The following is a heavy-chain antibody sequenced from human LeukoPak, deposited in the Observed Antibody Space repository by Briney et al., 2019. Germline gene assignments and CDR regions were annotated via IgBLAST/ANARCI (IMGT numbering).Heavy chain of an antibody. V-gene: IGHV4-59*08. D-gene: IGHD3-16*01. CDR2: IYYSGST. J-gene: IGHJ5*02. Sequence: PSETLSLTCTVSGGSISSYYWSWNRQPPGKGLEWIGYIYYSGSTNYNPSLKSRVTISVDTSKNQFSLKLSSVTAADTAVYYCARLPSVWGSYWFDPWGQGTLVTVSS. CDR1: GGSISSYY. CDR3: ARLPSVWGSYWFDP.